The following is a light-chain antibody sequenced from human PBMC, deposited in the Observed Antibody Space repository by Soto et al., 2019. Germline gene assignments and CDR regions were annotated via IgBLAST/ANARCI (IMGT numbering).Light chain of an antibody. CDR2: HAS. Sequence: DIQMTQSPSTLSASVGDGVTITCRASQRISTWLAWYQQKPGTAPKVLIYHASNLQSGVPSRFSGSGSGTEFTLTISSLQPDDFATYYCQQYNSYSFGQGTKVDIK. V-gene: IGKV1-5*01. J-gene: IGKJ1*01. CDR1: QRISTW. CDR3: QQYNSYS.